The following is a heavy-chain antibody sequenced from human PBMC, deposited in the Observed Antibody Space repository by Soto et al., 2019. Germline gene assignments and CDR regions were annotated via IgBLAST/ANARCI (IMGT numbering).Heavy chain of an antibody. CDR1: GYTLTELS. Sequence: ASVKVSCKVSGYTLTELSMHWVRQAPGKGLEWMGGFDPEDGETIYAQKFQGRVTMTEDTSTDTAYMELSSLRSEDTAVYYCATDLYTAMAVSRYYYGMDVWGQGTRSPSP. V-gene: IGHV1-24*01. CDR2: FDPEDGET. CDR3: ATDLYTAMAVSRYYYGMDV. D-gene: IGHD5-18*01. J-gene: IGHJ6*02.